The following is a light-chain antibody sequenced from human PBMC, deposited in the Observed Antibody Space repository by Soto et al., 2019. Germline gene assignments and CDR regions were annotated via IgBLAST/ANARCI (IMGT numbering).Light chain of an antibody. J-gene: IGKJ1*01. CDR3: QQYNNWWT. CDR2: GAS. CDR1: QSVSSN. V-gene: IGKV3-15*01. Sequence: EIVMTHSPATLSVSPGERATLSCRASQSVSSNFAWYQQNPGQAPRLLISGASTRATGIPARFSGSGSGTEFTLTLNSLQAEDFAAYFYQQYNNWWTFGQGTKVEI.